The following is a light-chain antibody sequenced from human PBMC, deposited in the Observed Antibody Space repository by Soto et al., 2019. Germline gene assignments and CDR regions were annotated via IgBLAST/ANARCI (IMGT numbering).Light chain of an antibody. Sequence: DVVMTQSPLSLPVTLGQPASISCRSSQSLVYSDGNTYLNWFQQRPGQSPRRLIYKVSNRDSGVPDRFSGSVSGTDFTLKISRVEAEDVVVYYGMQCTHWPPLTFGGGTKVEIK. CDR3: MQCTHWPPLT. V-gene: IGKV2-30*01. CDR2: KVS. J-gene: IGKJ4*01. CDR1: QSLVYSDGNTY.